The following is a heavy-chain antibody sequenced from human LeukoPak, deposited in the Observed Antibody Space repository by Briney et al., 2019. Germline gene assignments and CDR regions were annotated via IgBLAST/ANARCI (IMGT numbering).Heavy chain of an antibody. CDR3: ARDGVVGAATLFDY. V-gene: IGHV3-11*01. J-gene: IGHJ4*02. Sequence: GGSLRLSCAASGFTFSDYYMSWIRQAPGKGLEWVSYISSSSSTIYYADSVKGRFTISRDNAKNSLYLQMNSLRAKDTAVYYCARDGVVGAATLFDYWGQGALVTVSS. CDR1: GFTFSDYY. D-gene: IGHD2-15*01. CDR2: ISSSSSTI.